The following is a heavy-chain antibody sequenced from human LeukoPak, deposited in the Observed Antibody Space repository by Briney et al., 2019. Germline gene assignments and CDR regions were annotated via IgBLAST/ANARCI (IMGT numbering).Heavy chain of an antibody. Sequence: SSETLSLTCDVYGGSFRGYYWSWIRQPPGKGLEWIGEINRSGSTNYNPSLKSRVTISVDTSKNQFSLKLSSVTAADTAVYYRARVLHGSGSLYYYYYYMDVWGKGTTVTISS. CDR3: ARVLHGSGSLYYYYYYMDV. V-gene: IGHV4-34*01. CDR1: GGSFRGYY. CDR2: INRSGST. J-gene: IGHJ6*03. D-gene: IGHD3-10*01.